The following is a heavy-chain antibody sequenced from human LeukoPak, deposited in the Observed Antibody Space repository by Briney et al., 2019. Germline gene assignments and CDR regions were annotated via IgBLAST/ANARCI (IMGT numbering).Heavy chain of an antibody. CDR2: IYTSGST. D-gene: IGHD3-22*01. CDR1: GGSISSYY. J-gene: IGHJ6*03. V-gene: IGHV4-4*07. CDR3: ARDRATPYYYDSSGYGYYYYYMDV. Sequence: SETLSLTCPVSGGSISSYYWSWIRLPAGKGLEWIGRIYTSGSTNYHPSLKSRLTMSVDTSKNQFSLKLSSVTAADTAVYYCARDRATPYYYDSSGYGYYYYYMDVWGKGTTVTVSS.